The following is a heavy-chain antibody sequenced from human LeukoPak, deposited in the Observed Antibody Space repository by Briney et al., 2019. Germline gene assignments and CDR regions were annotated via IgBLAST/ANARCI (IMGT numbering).Heavy chain of an antibody. V-gene: IGHV3-7*01. CDR3: ARDYYGDYPFYFDS. Sequence: GGSLRLSCAASGFTFSRHWXXXXXXXXXXXXXXVANIEQXGSEKYYLDSVKGXXXIFRDNAKNSMYLQMNSLRPEDTAVYYCARDYYGDYPFYFDSWGQGTLVTVSS. D-gene: IGHD4-17*01. J-gene: IGHJ4*02. CDR1: GFTFSRHW. CDR2: IEQXGSEK.